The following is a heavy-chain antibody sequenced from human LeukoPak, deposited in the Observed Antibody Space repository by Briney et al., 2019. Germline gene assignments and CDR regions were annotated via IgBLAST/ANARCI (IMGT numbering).Heavy chain of an antibody. CDR3: ARDLGTPDYYYYGMDV. D-gene: IGHD7-27*01. CDR1: GFTFSSYA. Sequence: QPGWSLRLSCAASGFTFSSYAMHWVRQAPGKGLEWVAVISYDGSNKYYTDSVKGRFTISRDNSKNTLYLQMNSLRAEDTAVYYCARDLGTPDYYYYGMDVWGQGTTVTVSS. V-gene: IGHV3-30-3*01. CDR2: ISYDGSNK. J-gene: IGHJ6*02.